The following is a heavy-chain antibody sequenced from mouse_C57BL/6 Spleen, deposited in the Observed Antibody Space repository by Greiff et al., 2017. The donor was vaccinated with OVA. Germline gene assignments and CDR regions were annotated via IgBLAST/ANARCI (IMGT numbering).Heavy chain of an antibody. J-gene: IGHJ4*01. CDR1: GFTFSDYG. CDR2: ISSGSSTI. V-gene: IGHV5-17*01. D-gene: IGHD1-1*01. CDR3: AGRITTVVAYDAMDY. Sequence: EVMLVESGGGLVKPGGSLKLSCAASGFTFSDYGMHWVRQAPEKGLEWVAYISSGSSTIYYADTVKGRFTISRDNAKNTLFLQMTSLRSEDTAMYYCAGRITTVVAYDAMDYWGQGTSVTVSS.